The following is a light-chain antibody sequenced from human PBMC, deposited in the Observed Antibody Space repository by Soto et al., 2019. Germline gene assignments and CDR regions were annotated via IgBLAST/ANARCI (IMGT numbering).Light chain of an antibody. J-gene: IGKJ1*01. CDR3: MQALQTWT. Sequence: DIVMTQSPLSLPVTPGEPASISCRSNQSLLHSDGYNYLDWYLQKPGQSPRLLMYLGSHRASGVPDRFSGSGSVTDFTLRISRVEAEDVGVYYCMQALQTWTFGQGTKVEIK. CDR1: QSLLHSDGYNY. CDR2: LGS. V-gene: IGKV2-28*01.